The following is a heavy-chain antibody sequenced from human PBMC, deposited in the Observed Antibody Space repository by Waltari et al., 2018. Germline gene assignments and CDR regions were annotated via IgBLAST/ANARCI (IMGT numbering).Heavy chain of an antibody. J-gene: IGHJ3*01. CDR2: INDEGTA. Sequence: QVHLQQGGAGLLKPSKTLSLTCDVSGGSFSGYYWHWIRQPPGKGLEWVGEINDEGTAKYKSSLKSRVTISLDMSKSQFSLTLTSVTAADAALYFCARGRATDSPNAFDVWGQGTNVTVSS. V-gene: IGHV4-34*01. CDR1: GGSFSGYY. D-gene: IGHD2-21*01. CDR3: ARGRATDSPNAFDV.